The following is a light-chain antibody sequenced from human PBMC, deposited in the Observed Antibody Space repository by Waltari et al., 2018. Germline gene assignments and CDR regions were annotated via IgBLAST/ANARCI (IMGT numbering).Light chain of an antibody. Sequence: DIQMTQSPSSLSASVGDRVIITCRESQSIGRNLNWYQQKPGKAPRLLIYGVSSLYSGVPSRFSGSGSETDFTLTISSLQPEDCATYYCQQSYSPVWTFGQGTKVEIK. CDR1: QSIGRN. CDR3: QQSYSPVWT. J-gene: IGKJ1*01. V-gene: IGKV1-39*01. CDR2: GVS.